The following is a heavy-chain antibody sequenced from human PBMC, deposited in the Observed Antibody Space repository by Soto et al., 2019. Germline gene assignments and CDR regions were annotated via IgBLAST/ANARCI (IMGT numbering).Heavy chain of an antibody. D-gene: IGHD3-22*01. Sequence: GGSLRLSCAASGFMFSSYAMSWVRQAAGKGLEWVSSISASGGTANLADSVEGRCTISRDNSKSTLYLQMNSLRAEDTAVYYCAKLTYPSDSTGYYYERVSGWIDSWGQGTLVTVSS. CDR2: ISASGGTA. CDR1: GFMFSSYA. CDR3: AKLTYPSDSTGYYYERVSGWIDS. J-gene: IGHJ5*01. V-gene: IGHV3-23*01.